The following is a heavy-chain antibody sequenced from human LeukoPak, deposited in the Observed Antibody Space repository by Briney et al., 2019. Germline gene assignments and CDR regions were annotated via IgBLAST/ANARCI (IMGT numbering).Heavy chain of an antibody. D-gene: IGHD2-15*01. Sequence: PGRSLRLSCAASGFTFDDYAMHWVRQAPGKGLEWVSGISWNSGSIGYADSVKGRFTISRDNAKNSLYLQMNSLRAEDTALYYCAKDIGGSGGSYYWGQGTLVTVSS. J-gene: IGHJ4*02. CDR1: GFTFDDYA. CDR3: AKDIGGSGGSYY. V-gene: IGHV3-9*01. CDR2: ISWNSGSI.